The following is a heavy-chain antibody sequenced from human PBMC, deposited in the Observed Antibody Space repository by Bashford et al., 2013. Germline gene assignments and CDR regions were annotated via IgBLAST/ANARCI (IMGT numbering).Heavy chain of an antibody. D-gene: IGHD4/OR15-4a*01. CDR2: ISVNNGDT. Sequence: ASVKVSCKASGYTFTSYGISWVRQAPGQGLEWMGRISVNNGDTILAQRFQGRLTLTTEKSTNTAYMELRNLRSDDTAVYYCARDGRWTMVVAPEASGGSDYWGQGTLVTVSS. CDR1: GYTFTSYG. J-gene: IGHJ4*02. CDR3: ARDGRWTMVVAPEASGGSDY. V-gene: IGHV1-18*01.